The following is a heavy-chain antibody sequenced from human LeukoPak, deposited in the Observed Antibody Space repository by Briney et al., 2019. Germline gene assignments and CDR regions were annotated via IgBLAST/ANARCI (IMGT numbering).Heavy chain of an antibody. CDR1: GFTFSNFW. V-gene: IGHV3-74*01. Sequence: PGGSLRLSCAASGFTFSNFWMYWVRQPPGKGLVWVSRINSDGSSTTYADSVKGRFTISRDNSKNTLYLQMNSLRAEDTALYYCARVADTHIFDYWGQGTLVTVSS. J-gene: IGHJ4*02. CDR3: ARVADTHIFDY. D-gene: IGHD2-21*01. CDR2: INSDGSST.